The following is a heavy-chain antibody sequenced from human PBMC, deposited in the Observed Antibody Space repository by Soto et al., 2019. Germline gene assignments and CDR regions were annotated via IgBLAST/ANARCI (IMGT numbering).Heavy chain of an antibody. V-gene: IGHV5-10-1*01. J-gene: IGHJ4*02. CDR1: GYSFAGYW. CDR2: IDPSDSQT. Sequence: GESLKISCKGSGYSFAGYWITWVRQKPGKGLEWMGRIDPSDSQTYYSPSFRGHVTISVTKSITTVFLQWSSLRASDTAMYYCARQVYDSDTGPNFQYYFDSWGQGTLVTVAS. CDR3: ARQVYDSDTGPNFQYYFDS. D-gene: IGHD3-22*01.